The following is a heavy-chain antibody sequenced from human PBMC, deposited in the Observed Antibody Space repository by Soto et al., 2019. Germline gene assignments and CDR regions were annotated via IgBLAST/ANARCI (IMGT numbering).Heavy chain of an antibody. Sequence: QVQLVQCGAEMKKPGSSVKVSCKTSGGAVSNFAVSWVRQAPGQGLEWVGGITPILGTPSYAQKFQGRVTITADVSTTSAYMEITSLSSEDTALYYCVRGGSGSRGDYWGQGTLVTVSS. CDR3: VRGGSGSRGDY. CDR2: ITPILGTP. J-gene: IGHJ4*02. CDR1: GGAVSNFA. D-gene: IGHD3-10*01. V-gene: IGHV1-69*01.